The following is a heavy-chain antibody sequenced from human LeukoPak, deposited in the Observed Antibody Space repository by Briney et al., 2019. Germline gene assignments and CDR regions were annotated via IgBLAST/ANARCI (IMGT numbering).Heavy chain of an antibody. CDR1: GFTFNEYG. D-gene: IGHD6-19*01. J-gene: IGHJ4*02. CDR2: IWYDGGNK. CDR3: AKASYSSGWGYYFDY. V-gene: IGHV3-33*06. Sequence: GGSLRLSCAASGFTFNEYGMHWVRQAPVKGLEWVALIWYDGGNKYYANSVKGRFTISRDNSKNTLYLQMNSLRAEDTAVYYCAKASYSSGWGYYFDYWGQGTLVTVSS.